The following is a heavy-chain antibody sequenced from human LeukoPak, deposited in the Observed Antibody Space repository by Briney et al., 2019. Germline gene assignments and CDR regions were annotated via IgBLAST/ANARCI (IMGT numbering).Heavy chain of an antibody. D-gene: IGHD6-6*01. Sequence: SETLSLTCTVPGGYISSSSYYWGWIRQPPGKGLEWIGTIYYSGSTYYNPSLKSRVTISVDTSKNQFSLKLSSVTAAGTAVYYCARRAKGYSSSSVWFDPWGQGTLVTVSS. CDR3: ARRAKGYSSSSVWFDP. CDR2: IYYSGST. J-gene: IGHJ5*02. CDR1: GGYISSSSYY. V-gene: IGHV4-39*01.